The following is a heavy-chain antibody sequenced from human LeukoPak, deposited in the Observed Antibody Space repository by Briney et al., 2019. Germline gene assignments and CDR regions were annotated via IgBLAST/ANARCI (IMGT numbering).Heavy chain of an antibody. CDR2: ISPSGST. J-gene: IGHJ4*02. CDR3: ARGGFYFDS. CDR1: GGSITSHY. Sequence: SETLSLTCTVSGGSITSHYWTWIRQPPGRGLEWIGYISPSGSTNCNPSLKSRVTISEDTSKNQFSLQLSSVTAADTAVYYCARGGFYFDSWGQGALVIVPS. V-gene: IGHV4-59*11.